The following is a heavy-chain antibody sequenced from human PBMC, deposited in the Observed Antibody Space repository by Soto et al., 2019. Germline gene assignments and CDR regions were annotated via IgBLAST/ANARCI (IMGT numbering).Heavy chain of an antibody. CDR2: IYSGGST. J-gene: IGHJ4*02. CDR1: VFTVSSNY. Sequence: WWSVRLSCAASVFTVSSNYMSWVRQAPGKGLEWVSVIYSGGSTYYADSVKGRFTISRDNSKNTLYLQMNSLRAEDTAVYYCARGGSLNYFDYWGQGTLVTVSS. CDR3: ARGGSLNYFDY. D-gene: IGHD3-16*01. V-gene: IGHV3-53*01.